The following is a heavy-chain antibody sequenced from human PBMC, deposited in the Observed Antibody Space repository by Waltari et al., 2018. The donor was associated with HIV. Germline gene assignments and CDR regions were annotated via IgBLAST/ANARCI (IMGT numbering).Heavy chain of an antibody. D-gene: IGHD3-3*01. J-gene: IGHJ6*02. CDR1: GYTFTGYD. V-gene: IGHV1-8*01. Sequence: QVQLVQSGTEVTKPGASVKVSCKASGYTFTGYDMNWVRQATGQGLEWMGWMNPESGNTAYAHKFQGRVTMTRNTSIRTAYMELTSLRSEDTAVYYCARGPPNDLWPPQTRHMDVWGQGTTVTVSS. CDR3: ARGPPNDLWPPQTRHMDV. CDR2: MNPESGNT.